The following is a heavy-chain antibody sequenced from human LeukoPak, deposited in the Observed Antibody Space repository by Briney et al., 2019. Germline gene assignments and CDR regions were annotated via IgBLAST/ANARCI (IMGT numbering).Heavy chain of an antibody. J-gene: IGHJ4*02. CDR3: ARNFYHGFDD. D-gene: IGHD3-10*01. CDR1: GFTFSNYW. Sequence: GGSLRLSCAASGFTFSNYWMTWVRQAPGKGLEWVANKKQDGSDKYYVASVKGRFTISRDNAKNSLYLQMNTLRAEDTAVYYCARNFYHGFDDWGQGSLVTVSS. CDR2: KKQDGSDK. V-gene: IGHV3-7*04.